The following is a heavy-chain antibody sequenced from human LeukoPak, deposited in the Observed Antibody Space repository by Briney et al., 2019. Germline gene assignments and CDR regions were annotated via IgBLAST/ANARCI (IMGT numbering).Heavy chain of an antibody. D-gene: IGHD2-15*01. CDR3: ARTGGYCGRISCPYYFDY. CDR1: GYTFTSYD. Sequence: VKVSCKAFGYTFTSYDINWVRQATGQGLEWMGWMNPNSGNTGYAQKFQGRVTMTRNTAISTAYMELSSLRSEDTAVYYCARTGGYCGRISCPYYFDYWGQGSLVAVSS. J-gene: IGHJ4*02. V-gene: IGHV1-8*01. CDR2: MNPNSGNT.